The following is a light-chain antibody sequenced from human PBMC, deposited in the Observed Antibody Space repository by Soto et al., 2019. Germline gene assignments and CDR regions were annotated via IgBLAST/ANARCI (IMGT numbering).Light chain of an antibody. Sequence: QSVLTQPASVSGSPGQSITLSCTGTSSDIGGYDYVSWYQRHPGKAPKRIIYDVNNRPSGVSNRFSGSKSGNTASLTISGLQAEDEADYYCTSYASGSSHVVFGGGTKLTVL. CDR3: TSYASGSSHVV. CDR2: DVN. V-gene: IGLV2-14*01. CDR1: SSDIGGYDY. J-gene: IGLJ2*01.